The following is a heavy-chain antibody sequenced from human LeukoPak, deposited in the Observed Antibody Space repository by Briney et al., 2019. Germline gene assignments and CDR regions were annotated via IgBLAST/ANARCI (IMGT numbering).Heavy chain of an antibody. CDR3: ARGVYTAYFDY. Sequence: SETLSLTCTVSGGSFSSGSYYWSWLRQPPGKGLEWIGYIYYSGSTNYNPSLKSRVTISVDTSKNQFPLKLSSVTAADTAVYYCARGVYTAYFDYWGQGTLVTVSS. CDR2: IYYSGST. CDR1: GGSFSSGSYY. J-gene: IGHJ4*02. V-gene: IGHV4-61*01. D-gene: IGHD5-18*01.